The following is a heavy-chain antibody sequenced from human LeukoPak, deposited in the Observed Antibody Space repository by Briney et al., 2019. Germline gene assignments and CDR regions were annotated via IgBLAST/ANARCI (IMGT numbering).Heavy chain of an antibody. D-gene: IGHD3-16*01. J-gene: IGHJ4*02. CDR3: ARRGRDGDGYAHGYDF. V-gene: IGHV3-72*01. CDR1: GFTFSVYY. CDR2: NRNKANNYTP. Sequence: PGGSLRLSCAASGFTFSVYYMSWIRQAPGKGLEWVGRNRNKANNYTPEYAASVKGRFTISRDDSKNSLYLQMNSLKTEDTAVYYCARRGRDGDGYAHGYDFWGQGTLVTVSS.